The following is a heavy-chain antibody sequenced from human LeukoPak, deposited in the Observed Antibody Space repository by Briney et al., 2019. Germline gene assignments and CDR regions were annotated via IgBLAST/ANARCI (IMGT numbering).Heavy chain of an antibody. D-gene: IGHD2-15*01. CDR2: INHSGTA. Sequence: SETLSLTCAVYGGSFSGYYWTWIRQPPGKGLEWIGEINHSGTANYNPSLKSRVTISVDTSKSQFSLKLSSVTAADTAVYYCARDGSYCSGGSCYPLDYWGQGTPVIVSS. V-gene: IGHV4-34*01. CDR1: GGSFSGYY. CDR3: ARDGSYCSGGSCYPLDY. J-gene: IGHJ4*02.